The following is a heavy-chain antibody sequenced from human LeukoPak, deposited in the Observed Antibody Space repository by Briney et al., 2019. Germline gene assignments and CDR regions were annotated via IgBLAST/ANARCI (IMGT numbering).Heavy chain of an antibody. CDR2: ISAYDGDT. CDR3: ARHGSVPGDY. Sequence: ASVKVSCKASGYTFNNFGITWVRQAPGQGLEWMGWISAYDGDTRYAQKIEGRFFTTTDTSTSTAYMELRSLRPDDTAVYFCARHGSVPGDYWGQGTRVTVSS. V-gene: IGHV1-18*01. D-gene: IGHD4-17*01. CDR1: GYTFNNFG. J-gene: IGHJ4*02.